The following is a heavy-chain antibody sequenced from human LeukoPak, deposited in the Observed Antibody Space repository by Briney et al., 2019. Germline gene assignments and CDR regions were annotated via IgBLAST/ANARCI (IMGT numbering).Heavy chain of an antibody. CDR1: GGSISSYY. Sequence: SETLSLTCTVSGGSISSYYWSWIRQPPGKGLEWIGYIYYSGSTNYNPSLKSRVTISVDTSKNQFPLKLSSVTAADTAVYYCARYYYGSGSQEFDYWGQGTLVTVSS. D-gene: IGHD3-10*01. J-gene: IGHJ4*02. CDR2: IYYSGST. V-gene: IGHV4-59*01. CDR3: ARYYYGSGSQEFDY.